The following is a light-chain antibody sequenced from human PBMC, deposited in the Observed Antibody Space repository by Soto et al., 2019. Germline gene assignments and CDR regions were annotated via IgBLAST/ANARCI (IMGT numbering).Light chain of an antibody. V-gene: IGLV2-11*01. J-gene: IGLJ2*01. Sequence: QSALAQPRSVSGSPGQSVTISCTGSRSDVGGYKYDSWYQKFPGKAPKLIIYDVAKRPSGVPGRFSGSKSGNTASLTISGLQAEDEGDYYCCSYGGGRTPLGFGGGTKVTVL. CDR3: CSYGGGRTPLG. CDR1: RSDVGGYKY. CDR2: DVA.